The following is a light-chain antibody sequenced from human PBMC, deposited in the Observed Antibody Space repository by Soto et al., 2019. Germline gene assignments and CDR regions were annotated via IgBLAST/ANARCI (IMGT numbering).Light chain of an antibody. Sequence: QSALTQRASVSGSPGQSITISCSGTSSDIGAYDHVAWYQQFTGKSPKLMFYSVSNRPSGVSYRFSGSKSGNTASLTISGLQAEDEADYYCISYTVSRSYVFGSGTKVTVL. J-gene: IGLJ1*01. V-gene: IGLV2-14*01. CDR2: SVS. CDR1: SSDIGAYDH. CDR3: ISYTVSRSYV.